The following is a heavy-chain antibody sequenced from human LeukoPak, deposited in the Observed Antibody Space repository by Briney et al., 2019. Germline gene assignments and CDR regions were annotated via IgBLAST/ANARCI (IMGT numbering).Heavy chain of an antibody. D-gene: IGHD3-22*01. CDR3: ARASYYDSSAFFDY. CDR2: IKHDGTET. Sequence: GGSLRLSCAASEFIFRNYWMIWVRQAPGKGLEWVANIKHDGTETNYVDSVKGRFTISRDNAKNSLYLQMNSLRAEDTAVYYCARASYYDSSAFFDYWGQGTLVTVSS. J-gene: IGHJ4*02. CDR1: EFIFRNYW. V-gene: IGHV3-7*01.